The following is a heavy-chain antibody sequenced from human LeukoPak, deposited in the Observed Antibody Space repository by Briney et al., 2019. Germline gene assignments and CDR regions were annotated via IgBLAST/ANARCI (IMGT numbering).Heavy chain of an antibody. J-gene: IGHJ6*02. D-gene: IGHD3-22*01. CDR1: GFTFSDYY. CDR2: ISSSGSTI. Sequence: PGGSLRLSCAASGFTFSDYYMSWIRQAPGKGLEWVSYISSSGSTIYYADSVKGRFTISRDNAKNSLYPQMNSLRAEDTAVYYCAREGYYPRYYGMDVWGQGTTVTVSS. V-gene: IGHV3-11*01. CDR3: AREGYYPRYYGMDV.